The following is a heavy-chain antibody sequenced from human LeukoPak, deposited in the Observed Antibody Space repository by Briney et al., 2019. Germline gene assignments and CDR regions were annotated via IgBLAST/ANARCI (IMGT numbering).Heavy chain of an antibody. V-gene: IGHV3-66*01. CDR2: IYSGGST. CDR1: GFTVSSNY. CDR3: ARGADRPGAFDI. J-gene: IGHJ3*02. Sequence: GGSLRLSCAASGFTVSSNYMSWVRQAPGKGLEGVSVIYSGGSTYYADSVTGRFTISRDNSKNTLYLQMNSLRAEDTAVYYCARGADRPGAFDIWGQGTMVTVSS. D-gene: IGHD6-6*01.